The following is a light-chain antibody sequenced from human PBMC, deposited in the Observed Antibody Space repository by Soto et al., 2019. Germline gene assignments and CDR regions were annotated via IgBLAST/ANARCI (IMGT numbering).Light chain of an antibody. J-gene: IGKJ4*01. CDR2: DAS. CDR3: QQSYTIPS. Sequence: DIQMTQSPSSLSASVGDRVTITCRASQNINSYLNWYQQKPGKAPNLLIYDASSLERGGPSRFIARGSGTDFTITISSLQPEDFATYYCQQSYTIPSFGGGTKVEI. CDR1: QNINSY. V-gene: IGKV1-39*01.